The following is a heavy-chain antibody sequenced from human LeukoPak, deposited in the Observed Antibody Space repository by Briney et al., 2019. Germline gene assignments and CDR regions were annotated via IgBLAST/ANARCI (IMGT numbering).Heavy chain of an antibody. J-gene: IGHJ3*02. D-gene: IGHD2/OR15-2a*01. Sequence: GGSLRLSCAASGFTFSNYWMSGVRQAPGKGLEWVANIKQDGSEKYYVDSVKGRFTISRDNPKNSLFLQMNTLRAEDTAVYYCARAQYLPFDVFDIWGQGTMVTVSS. CDR1: GFTFSNYW. CDR2: IKQDGSEK. CDR3: ARAQYLPFDVFDI. V-gene: IGHV3-7*01.